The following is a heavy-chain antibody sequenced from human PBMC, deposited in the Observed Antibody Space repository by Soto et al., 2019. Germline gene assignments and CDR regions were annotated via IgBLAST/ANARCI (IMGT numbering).Heavy chain of an antibody. D-gene: IGHD3-3*01. CDR2: INHSGST. CDR1: GGSFSGYY. CDR3: ARGGAIGDFWSGYYWFDP. Sequence: QVQLQQWGAGLLKPSETLSLTCAVYGGSFSGYYWSWIRQPPGKGLEWIGEINHSGSTNYNPSLKSRVTISVDTSKNQCSRGLSSVTAADTAVYYCARGGAIGDFWSGYYWFDPWGQGTLVTVS. V-gene: IGHV4-34*01. J-gene: IGHJ5*02.